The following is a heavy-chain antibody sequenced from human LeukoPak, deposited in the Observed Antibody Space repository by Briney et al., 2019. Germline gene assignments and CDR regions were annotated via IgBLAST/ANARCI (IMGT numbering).Heavy chain of an antibody. CDR3: ARHAGVTTPDNWFDP. CDR2: IYPSGST. V-gene: IGHV4-4*09. D-gene: IGHD4-17*01. J-gene: IGHJ5*02. Sequence: SETLSLTCSVSGGSISSYYWSWIRQPPGKGLEWIGYIYPSGSTNYNPSLKSRVTISIDTSKNQFSLKLSSVTAADTAAYYCARHAGVTTPDNWFDPWGQGTLVTVSS. CDR1: GGSISSYY.